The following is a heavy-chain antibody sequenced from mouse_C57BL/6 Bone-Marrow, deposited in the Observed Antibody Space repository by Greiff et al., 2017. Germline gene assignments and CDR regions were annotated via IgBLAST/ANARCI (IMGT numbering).Heavy chain of an antibody. Sequence: VKLLESGAELARPGASVKLSCKASGYTFTSYGISWVKQRTGQGLEWIGEIYPRSGNTYYNEKFKGKATLTADKSSSTAYMELRSLTSEDSAVYFCARPEYYYAMDYWGQGTSVTVSS. V-gene: IGHV1-81*01. CDR3: ARPEYYYAMDY. J-gene: IGHJ4*01. CDR1: GYTFTSYG. CDR2: IYPRSGNT.